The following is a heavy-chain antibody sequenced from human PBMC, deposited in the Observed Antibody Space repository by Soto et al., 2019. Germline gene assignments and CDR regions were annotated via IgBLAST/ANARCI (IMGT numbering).Heavy chain of an antibody. CDR3: ARTRIAAAGTVATNWFDP. J-gene: IGHJ5*02. Sequence: ASVKVSCKASGYTFTGYYMHWVRQAPGQGLEWMGWINPNSGGTNYAQKLQGWVTMTRDTSISTAYMELSRLRSDDTAVYYCARTRIAAAGTVATNWFDPWGQGTLVTVSS. CDR1: GYTFTGYY. CDR2: INPNSGGT. D-gene: IGHD6-13*01. V-gene: IGHV1-2*04.